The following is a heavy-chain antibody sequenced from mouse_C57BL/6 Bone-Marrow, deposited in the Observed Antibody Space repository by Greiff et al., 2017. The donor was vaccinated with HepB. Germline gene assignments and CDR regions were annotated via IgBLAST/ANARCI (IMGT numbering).Heavy chain of an antibody. CDR1: GYTFTDYE. V-gene: IGHV1-15*01. CDR2: IDPETGGT. CDR3: TRDYGRDYYAMDY. D-gene: IGHD2-4*01. Sequence: QVQLQQSGAELVRPGASVTLSCKASGYTFTDYEMPWVKQTPVHGLEWIGAIDPETGGTAYNQKFKGKAILTADKSSSTAYMELRSLTSEDSAVYYCTRDYGRDYYAMDYWGQGTSVTVSS. J-gene: IGHJ4*01.